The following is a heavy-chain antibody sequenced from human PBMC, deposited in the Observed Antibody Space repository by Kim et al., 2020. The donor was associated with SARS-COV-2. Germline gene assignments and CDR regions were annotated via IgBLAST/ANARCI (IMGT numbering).Heavy chain of an antibody. D-gene: IGHD6-19*01. Sequence: SETLSLTCAVYGGSFSGYYWSWIRQPPGKGLEWIGEINHSGSTNYNPSLKSRVTISVDTSKNQFSLKLSSVTAADTAVYYCARGRVAVRNFQHWGQGTLVTVSS. CDR3: ARGRVAVRNFQH. J-gene: IGHJ1*01. CDR2: INHSGST. CDR1: GGSFSGYY. V-gene: IGHV4-34*01.